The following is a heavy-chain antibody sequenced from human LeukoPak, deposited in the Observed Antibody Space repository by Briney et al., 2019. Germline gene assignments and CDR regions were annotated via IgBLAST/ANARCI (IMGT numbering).Heavy chain of an antibody. CDR2: IYYSGST. CDR3: ARQGIAAAGIQHPGYYYYGMDV. J-gene: IGHJ6*02. Sequence: SETLSLTCTVSGGSISSYYWSWIRQPPGKGLEWIGYIYYSGSTNYNPSLKSRVTISVDTSKNQFSLKLSSVTAADTAVYYCARQGIAAAGIQHPGYYYYGMDVWGQGTTVTVSS. CDR1: GGSISSYY. D-gene: IGHD6-13*01. V-gene: IGHV4-59*08.